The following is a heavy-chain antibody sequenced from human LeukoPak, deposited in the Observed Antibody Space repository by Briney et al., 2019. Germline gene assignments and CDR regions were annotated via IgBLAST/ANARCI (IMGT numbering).Heavy chain of an antibody. CDR2: INHSGST. V-gene: IGHV4-34*01. D-gene: IGHD3-10*01. Sequence: SETLSLTCAVYGGSFSGYYWSWIRQPPGKGLEWIGEINHSGSTNYNPSLKSRVTISVDTSKNQFSLKLSSVTAADTAVYYCARAGYYYGSGRYLKYFQHWGQGTLVTVSS. J-gene: IGHJ1*01. CDR1: GGSFSGYY. CDR3: ARAGYYYGSGRYLKYFQH.